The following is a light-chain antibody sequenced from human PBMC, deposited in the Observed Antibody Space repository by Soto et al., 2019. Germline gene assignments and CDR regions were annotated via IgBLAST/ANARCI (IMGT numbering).Light chain of an antibody. CDR2: EAS. J-gene: IGKJ5*01. CDR3: QQLNTLPFT. CDR1: HEISTY. V-gene: IGKV1-9*01. Sequence: DIQLTQSPSLLSASVGDRVTITCRASHEISTYLAWYQQKPGKAPKLMIYEASTLQSGVPSRFSGSGSGTEFTLTISGLLPEDFATYHCQQLNTLPFTFGQGTRLDTK.